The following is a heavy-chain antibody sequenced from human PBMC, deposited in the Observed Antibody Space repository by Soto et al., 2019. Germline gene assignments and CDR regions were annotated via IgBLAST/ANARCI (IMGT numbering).Heavy chain of an antibody. CDR1: DGSIINGGYS. CDR2: IYHSGST. CDR3: ARSNGASGDY. V-gene: IGHV4-30-2*02. J-gene: IGHJ4*02. Sequence: TLPLTCAFSDGSIINGGYSWSLIRQRPGKGLEWIEYIYHSGSTYYNPSLKSRVTISVDRSKNQFSLKLTSVTAADTAVYFCARSNGASGDYWSQGTLVTVSS. D-gene: IGHD4-17*01.